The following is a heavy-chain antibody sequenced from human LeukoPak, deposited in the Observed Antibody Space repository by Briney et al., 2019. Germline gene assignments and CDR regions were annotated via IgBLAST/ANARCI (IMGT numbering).Heavy chain of an antibody. CDR1: GFTFSNAW. CDR3: TTETSKYYFDY. Sequence: GGSLRLSCAASGFTFSNAWMSWVRQAPGKGLEWVGRIKSKTDGGTTDYAAPVKGRFTISSDDSKNTLYLQMNSLKTEDTAVYYCTTETSKYYFDYWGQGTLVTVSS. J-gene: IGHJ4*02. CDR2: IKSKTDGGTT. V-gene: IGHV3-15*01.